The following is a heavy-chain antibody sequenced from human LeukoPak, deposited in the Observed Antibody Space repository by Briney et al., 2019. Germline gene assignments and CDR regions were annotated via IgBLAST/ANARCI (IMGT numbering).Heavy chain of an antibody. V-gene: IGHV3-30*18. CDR1: GFTFSSYG. CDR3: AKAPYCSSTSCYEGDFDY. J-gene: IGHJ4*02. CDR2: ISYDGSNK. D-gene: IGHD2-2*01. Sequence: QPGRSLRLSCAASGFTFSSYGMHWVRQAPGKGLEWVAVISYDGSNKYYADSVKGRFTISRDNSKNTLYLQMNSLRAEDTAVYYCAKAPYCSSTSCYEGDFDYWGQGTLVTVSS.